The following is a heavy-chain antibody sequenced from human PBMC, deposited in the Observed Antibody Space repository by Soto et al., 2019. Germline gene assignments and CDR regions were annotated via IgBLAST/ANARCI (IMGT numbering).Heavy chain of an antibody. CDR3: AKTLVPAAMSAFDI. D-gene: IGHD2-2*01. J-gene: IGHJ3*02. CDR1: GFTFSSYA. CDR2: ISSNGGST. V-gene: IGHV3-64*01. Sequence: GGSLRLSCAASGFTFSSYAMHWVSQAPGKGLEYVSAISSNGGSTYYANSVKGRFTISRDNSKNTLYLQMGSLRAEDMAVYYCAKTLVPAAMSAFDIWGQGTMVTVSS.